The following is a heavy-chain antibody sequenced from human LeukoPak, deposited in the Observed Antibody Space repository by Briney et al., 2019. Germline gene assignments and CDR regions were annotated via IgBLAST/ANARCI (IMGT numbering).Heavy chain of an antibody. J-gene: IGHJ4*02. Sequence: PGGSLRLSCAASGFTFSSYSMNWVRQAPGKGLEWVSFISTSSSYIYYADSVKGRFTISRDNAKNTLFLQINSLRAEDTAVYYCAREILAPGKTHDYWGQGTLVTVSS. CDR2: ISTSSSYI. CDR1: GFTFSSYS. V-gene: IGHV3-21*01. CDR3: AREILAPGKTHDY.